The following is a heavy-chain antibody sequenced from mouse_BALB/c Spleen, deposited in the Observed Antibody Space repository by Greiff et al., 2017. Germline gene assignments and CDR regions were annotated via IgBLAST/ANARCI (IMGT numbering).Heavy chain of an antibody. CDR3: ARVDDGYYDYAMDY. D-gene: IGHD2-3*01. CDR2: IWAGGST. Sequence: QVQLQQSGPGLVAPSQSLSITCTVSGFSLTSYGVHWVRQPPGKGLEWLGVIWAGGSTNYNSALMSRLSISKDNSKSQVFLKMNSLQTDDTAMYYCARVDDGYYDYAMDYWGQGTSVTVSS. V-gene: IGHV2-9*02. J-gene: IGHJ4*01. CDR1: GFSLTSYG.